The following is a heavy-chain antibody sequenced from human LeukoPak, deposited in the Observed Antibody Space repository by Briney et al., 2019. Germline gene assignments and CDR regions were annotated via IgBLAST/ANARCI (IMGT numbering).Heavy chain of an antibody. J-gene: IGHJ4*02. D-gene: IGHD3-22*01. V-gene: IGHV3-21*01. CDR2: ISSSSSYI. Sequence: PGGSLRLSCAASGFTFSSYWMSWVRQAPGKGLEWVSSISSSSSYIYYADSVKGRFTISRDNAKNSLYLQMNSLRAEDTAVYYCARDAYDSSGYSPFDYWGQGTLVTVSS. CDR3: ARDAYDSSGYSPFDY. CDR1: GFTFSSYW.